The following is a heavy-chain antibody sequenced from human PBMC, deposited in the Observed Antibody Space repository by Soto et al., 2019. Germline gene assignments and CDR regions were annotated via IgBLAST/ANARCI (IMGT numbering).Heavy chain of an antibody. CDR2: SYYSGTT. Sequence: SETLSLTCTVSGASISVHSYYWTWIRQPPGKGLEWIGSSYYSGTTYFNPSLKSRATISVDTSKNQFSLRLTSVTAEDTAVYYCAKDRRAGGNSAFYFDFWGQGAQVTVSS. V-gene: IGHV4-39*07. J-gene: IGHJ4*02. D-gene: IGHD3-16*01. CDR3: AKDRRAGGNSAFYFDF. CDR1: GASISVHSYY.